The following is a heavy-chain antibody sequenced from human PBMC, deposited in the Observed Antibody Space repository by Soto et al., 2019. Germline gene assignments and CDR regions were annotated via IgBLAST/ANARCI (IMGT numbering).Heavy chain of an antibody. D-gene: IGHD3-10*01. V-gene: IGHV4-39*01. J-gene: IGHJ4*02. CDR1: GDSITSDKYY. CDR2: IYYDGNT. CDR3: ARHNYGSGSTYFEY. Sequence: SETLSLTCTVSGDSITSDKYYWGRIRQPPGKGLETIANIYYDGNTYYNPSLKSRVTISVDTSKNQFSLKLNSMTAADTAVYYCARHNYGSGSTYFEYWGQGTLVTVSS.